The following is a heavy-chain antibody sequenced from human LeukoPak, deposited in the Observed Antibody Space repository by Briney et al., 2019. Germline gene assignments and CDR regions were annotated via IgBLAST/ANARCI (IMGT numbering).Heavy chain of an antibody. CDR2: VNPDTGNT. D-gene: IGHD3/OR15-3a*01. V-gene: IGHV1-8*03. CDR1: GCSFTTFH. Sequence: GASVKVSCKAAGCSFTTFHINWVRQAPGQGPEWMGWVNPDTGNTGFAQKFQGRVTITQNSSVTTVYMELSSLTSEDTAVYYCARRGLVAGIYDLVYGFDLWGQGTMVTVSS. CDR3: ARRGLVAGIYDLVYGFDL. J-gene: IGHJ3*01.